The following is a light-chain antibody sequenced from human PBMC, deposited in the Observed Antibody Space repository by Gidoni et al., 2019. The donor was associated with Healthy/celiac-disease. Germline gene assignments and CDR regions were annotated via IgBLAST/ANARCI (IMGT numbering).Light chain of an antibody. V-gene: IGLV1-44*01. CDR1: SYNIGSNT. J-gene: IGLJ2*01. CDR3: AAWDDSLNGVV. Sequence: QSVLTQPPSASGTPGQRVTISCSGSSYNIGSNTVNWYQQPPGTAPNLIIYSNNQRPSGVPDRFSGSKSGTSASLAISGLQSEDEADYYCAAWDDSLNGVVFGGGTKLTVL. CDR2: SNN.